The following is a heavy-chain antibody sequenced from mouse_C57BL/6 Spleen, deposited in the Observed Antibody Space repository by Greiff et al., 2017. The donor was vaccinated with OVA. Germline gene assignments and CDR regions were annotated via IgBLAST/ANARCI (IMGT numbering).Heavy chain of an antibody. D-gene: IGHD1-1*01. V-gene: IGHV1-82*01. CDR2: IYPGDGDT. J-gene: IGHJ3*01. Sequence: VQLQQSGPELVKPGASVKISCKASGYAFSSSWMNWVKQRPGKGLEWIGRIYPGDGDTNYNGKFKGKATLTADKSSSTAYMQLSSLTSEDSAVYFCASEGYYGSSPAYWGQGTLVTVSA. CDR1: GYAFSSSW. CDR3: ASEGYYGSSPAY.